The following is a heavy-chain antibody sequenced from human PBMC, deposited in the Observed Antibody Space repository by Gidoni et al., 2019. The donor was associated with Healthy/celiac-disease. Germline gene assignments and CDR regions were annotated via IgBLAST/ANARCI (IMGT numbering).Heavy chain of an antibody. J-gene: IGHJ3*02. D-gene: IGHD4-17*01. Sequence: QVQLQESGPGLVKPSQTLSLTCTVSGGSISSGGYYWSWIRQHPGKGLEWIGYIYYSGSTYYNPSLKSRVTISVDTSKNQFSLKLSSVTAADTAVYYCASGLWGDYPKDLDAFDIWGQGTMVTVSS. CDR3: ASGLWGDYPKDLDAFDI. CDR2: IYYSGST. V-gene: IGHV4-31*03. CDR1: GGSISSGGYY.